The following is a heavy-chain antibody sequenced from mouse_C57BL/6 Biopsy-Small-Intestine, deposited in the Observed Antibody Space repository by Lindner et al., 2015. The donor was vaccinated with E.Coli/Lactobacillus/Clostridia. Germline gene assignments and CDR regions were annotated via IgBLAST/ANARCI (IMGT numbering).Heavy chain of an antibody. J-gene: IGHJ2*01. Sequence: VQLQESGPELVKPGDSVKISCKASGHSFTGYFMNWVMQSHGKSLEWIGRINPYNGDTFYNQKFKGKATLTVDKSSSTAHMELRSLTSEDSAVYYCARGGDFDYWGQGTTLTVSS. CDR1: GHSFTGYF. CDR2: INPYNGDT. V-gene: IGHV1-20*01. CDR3: ARGGDFDY.